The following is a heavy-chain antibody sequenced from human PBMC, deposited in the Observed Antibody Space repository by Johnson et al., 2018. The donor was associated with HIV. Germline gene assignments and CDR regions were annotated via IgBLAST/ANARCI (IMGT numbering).Heavy chain of an antibody. Sequence: QVQLVESGGGVVQPGRSLRLSCAASGFTFSSYGMHWVRQAPGKGLEWVAVIWYDGSNKYYADSVKGRFTISRDNSKNTLYLQMNSLRAEDTAVYYCAPAGPDAFDIWGQGTMVTVSS. CDR3: APAGPDAFDI. V-gene: IGHV3-33*01. CDR1: GFTFSSYG. CDR2: IWYDGSNK. D-gene: IGHD6-13*01. J-gene: IGHJ3*02.